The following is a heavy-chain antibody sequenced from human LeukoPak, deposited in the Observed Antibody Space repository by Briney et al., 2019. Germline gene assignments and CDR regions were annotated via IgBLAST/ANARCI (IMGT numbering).Heavy chain of an antibody. V-gene: IGHV3-30-3*01. CDR1: GFTFSSYA. J-gene: IGHJ6*02. CDR3: ARGPGDSSGWNYYYYGMDV. Sequence: GRSLRLSCAASGFTFSSYAMHWVRQAPGKGLEWVAVISYDGCNKYYADSVKGRFTISRDNSKNTLYLQMNSLRAEDTAVYYCARGPGDSSGWNYYYYGMDVWGQGTTVTVSS. CDR2: ISYDGCNK. D-gene: IGHD6-19*01.